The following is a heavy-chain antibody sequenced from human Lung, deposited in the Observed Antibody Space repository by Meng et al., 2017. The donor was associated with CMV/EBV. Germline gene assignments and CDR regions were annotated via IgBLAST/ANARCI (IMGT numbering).Heavy chain of an antibody. CDR3: ASFPPPGKQWLVTDY. J-gene: IGHJ4*02. D-gene: IGHD6-19*01. CDR1: GGSISSSNW. V-gene: IGHV4-4*02. CDR2: IYHSGST. Sequence: QGRRQESRPGRVKPSGTLSLTCAVAGGSISSSNWWSWVRQPPGKGLEWIGEIYHSGSTNYNPSLKSRVTISVDKSKNQFSLKLSSVTAADTAVYYCASFPPPGKQWLVTDYWGQGTLVTVS.